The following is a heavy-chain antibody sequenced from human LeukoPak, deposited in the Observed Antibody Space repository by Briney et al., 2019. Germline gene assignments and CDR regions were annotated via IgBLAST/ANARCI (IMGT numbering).Heavy chain of an antibody. CDR2: ISSSSTI. CDR3: ARDPLVVPAAIGWFDP. Sequence: GGSLRLSCAASGFTFSTYSMNWVRQAPQKGLEWVSYISSSSTIYYADSVKGRFTISRDNAKNSLYLQINSLRAEDTAVYYCARDPLVVPAAIGWFDPWGQGTLVTVSS. J-gene: IGHJ5*02. D-gene: IGHD2-2*01. CDR1: GFTFSTYS. V-gene: IGHV3-48*04.